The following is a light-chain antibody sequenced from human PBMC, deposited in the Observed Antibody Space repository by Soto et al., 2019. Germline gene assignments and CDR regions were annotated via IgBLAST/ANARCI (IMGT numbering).Light chain of an antibody. CDR1: SGDVRGYNH. V-gene: IGLV2-14*01. CDR3: NSHTSSNTRV. J-gene: IGLJ1*01. Sequence: QSVLTQPAPMSGSPGQSSTISCTGTSGDVRGYNHVSWYQHHPGKAPKLMIYEVSNRPSGVSNRFSGSKSGNTASLTISGLQADDEADYYCNSHTSSNTRVFGTGTKVTVL. CDR2: EVS.